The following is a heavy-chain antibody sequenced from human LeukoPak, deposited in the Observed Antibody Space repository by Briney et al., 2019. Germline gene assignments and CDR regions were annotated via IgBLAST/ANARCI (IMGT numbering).Heavy chain of an antibody. CDR3: ARVGSTTVYYFDY. J-gene: IGHJ4*02. CDR2: IYYSGST. Sequence: SETLSLTCTVSGGSISSSSYYWGWIRQPPGKGLEWIGSIYYSGSTYYNPSLKSRVTISVDTSKNQFSLKLSSVTAADTAVYYCARVGSTTVYYFDYWGQGTLVTVSS. V-gene: IGHV4-39*01. CDR1: GGSISSSSYY. D-gene: IGHD4-17*01.